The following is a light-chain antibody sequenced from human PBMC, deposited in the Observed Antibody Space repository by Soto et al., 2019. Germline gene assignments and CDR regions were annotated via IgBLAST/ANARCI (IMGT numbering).Light chain of an antibody. CDR2: GAS. Sequence: EIVLTQSPGTLSLSPRERATLSCRASQSVSSSYLAWYQQKPGQAPRLLIYGASSRATGIPDRFSGSGSGTDFTLTISRLEPEDFAVYYCQQYGSSPQITFGQGTRLEIK. V-gene: IGKV3-20*01. CDR3: QQYGSSPQIT. CDR1: QSVSSSY. J-gene: IGKJ5*01.